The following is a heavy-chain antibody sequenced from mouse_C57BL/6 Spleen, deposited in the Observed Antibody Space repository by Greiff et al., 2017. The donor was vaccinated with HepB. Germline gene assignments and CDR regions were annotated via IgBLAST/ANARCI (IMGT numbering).Heavy chain of an antibody. D-gene: IGHD2-3*01. CDR2: INPSNGGT. Sequence: VQLQQSGTELVKPGASVKLSCKASGYTFTSYWMHWVKQRPGQGLEWIGNINPSNGGTNYNEKFKSKATLTVDKSSSTAYMQLSSLTSEDSAVYYCARESYDHGIFCAYWGQGTLVTVSA. CDR1: GYTFTSYW. V-gene: IGHV1-53*01. J-gene: IGHJ3*01. CDR3: ARESYDHGIFCAY.